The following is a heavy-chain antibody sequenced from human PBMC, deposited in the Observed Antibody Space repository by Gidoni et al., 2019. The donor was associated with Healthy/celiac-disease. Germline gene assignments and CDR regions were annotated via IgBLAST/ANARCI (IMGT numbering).Heavy chain of an antibody. J-gene: IGHJ4*02. CDR3: TTDCGGDCLTVDY. Sequence: EVQLVESGGGLVKHGGSLRPSCAASGFTFSNAWMSWVRQAPGKGLEWVGSIKRKTDGGTTDYAAPVKGRFTISRDDSKNTLYLQMNSLKTEDTAVYYCTTDCGGDCLTVDYWGQGTLVTVSS. V-gene: IGHV3-15*01. CDR2: IKRKTDGGTT. D-gene: IGHD2-21*01. CDR1: GFTFSNAW.